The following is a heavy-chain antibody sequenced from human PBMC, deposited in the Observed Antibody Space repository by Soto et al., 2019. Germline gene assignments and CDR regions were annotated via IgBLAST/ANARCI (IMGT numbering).Heavy chain of an antibody. Sequence: GGSLRLSCAGSGFTFGDSYMSWIRQAPGKGLEWLSYISPGSRYPAYADPVKGRFTISRDNAKRSLYLQMMSLTAEDTAIYYCVRGGGGGLFDPWGQGTMVTVSS. CDR3: VRGGGGGLFDP. V-gene: IGHV3-11*06. CDR2: ISPGSRYP. D-gene: IGHD2-15*01. CDR1: GFTFGDSY. J-gene: IGHJ5*02.